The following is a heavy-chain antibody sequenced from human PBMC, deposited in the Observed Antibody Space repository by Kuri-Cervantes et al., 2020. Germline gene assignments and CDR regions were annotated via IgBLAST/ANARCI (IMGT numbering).Heavy chain of an antibody. J-gene: IGHJ6*02. CDR1: GFTVSSFW. V-gene: IGHV3-74*01. CDR2: INSDGSTT. CDR3: ARGRWELLYYGMDV. D-gene: IGHD1-26*01. Sequence: GESLKISCAASGFTVSSFWMHWVRQAPGKGLVWVSRINSDGSTTNYADSVKGRFTITRDNAKNTMYLQMNSLRAEDTAVYYCARGRWELLYYGMDVWGQGTTVTVSS.